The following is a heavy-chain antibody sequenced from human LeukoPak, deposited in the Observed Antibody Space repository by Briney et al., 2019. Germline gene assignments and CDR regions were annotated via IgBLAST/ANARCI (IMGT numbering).Heavy chain of an antibody. CDR2: INQDRSKK. D-gene: IGHD1-20*01. J-gene: IGHJ4*02. CDR1: GFTFSSYC. CDR3: AKCSNWNRTYDFDY. V-gene: IGHV3-7*02. Sequence: ASLKLSCEASGFTFSSYCMSWVRQAPGQGLEWMANINQDRSKKNYVDKVEGRFTISRDNAKSSLYLQRNSLRAEHTAVYYCAKCSNWNRTYDFDYCGQGALVAVCS.